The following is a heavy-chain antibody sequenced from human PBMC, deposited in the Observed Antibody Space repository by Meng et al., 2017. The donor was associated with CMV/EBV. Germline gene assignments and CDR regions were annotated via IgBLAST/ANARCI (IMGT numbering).Heavy chain of an antibody. J-gene: IGHJ4*02. V-gene: IGHV4-39*07. D-gene: IGHD3-9*01. CDR3: ARDAGHYDILTGYSY. CDR1: GGSISSSSYY. CDR2: IYYSGST. Sequence: PLPESGPGLGKPSETLSLTCTVSGGSISSSSYYWGWIRQPPGKGLEWIGSIYYSGSTYYNPSLKSRVTISVDTSKNQFSLKLSSVTAADTAVYYCARDAGHYDILTGYSYWGQGTLVTVSS.